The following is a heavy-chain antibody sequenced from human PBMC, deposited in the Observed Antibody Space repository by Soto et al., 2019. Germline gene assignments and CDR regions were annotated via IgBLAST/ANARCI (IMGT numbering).Heavy chain of an antibody. CDR2: TSSDGSST. CDR3: GSVSLSGGLRYSPYYFDY. V-gene: IGHV3-74*01. J-gene: IGHJ4*02. CDR1: GFTFSSYW. D-gene: IGHD3-10*01. Sequence: GGSLRLSCAASGFTFSSYWMNWVRQAPGKGLVWVSRTSSDGSSTTYADSVKGRFTISRDNAKNTLYLQMNSLRAEDTAVYYLGSVSLSGGLRYSPYYFDYWGKGTLVTVPS.